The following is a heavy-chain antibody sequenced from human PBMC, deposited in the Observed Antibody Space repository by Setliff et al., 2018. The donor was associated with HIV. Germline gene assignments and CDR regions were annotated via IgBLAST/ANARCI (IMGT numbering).Heavy chain of an antibody. J-gene: IGHJ6*03. D-gene: IGHD3-10*01. CDR2: IYYSGST. CDR1: GGSISSSSSF. Sequence: PSETLSLTCTVSGGSISSSSSFWGWIRQPPGKGLEWIGSIYYSGSTYYNPSLKSRVTISVDTSKNQFSLKLSSVTAADTAVYYCATLWFGELLIHYYYYMDVWGKGTTVTVSS. CDR3: ATLWFGELLIHYYYYMDV. V-gene: IGHV4-39*01.